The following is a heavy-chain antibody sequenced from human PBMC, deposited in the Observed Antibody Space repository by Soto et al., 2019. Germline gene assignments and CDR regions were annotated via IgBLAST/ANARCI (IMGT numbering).Heavy chain of an antibody. CDR3: ATWTLPLSWSWLQSAAGKFDY. CDR2: ISSDGNNK. Sequence: QVHLVESGGGVVQPGRSLRVSCTASEFSFNNYAVHWVRQAPGEGLEWVVLISSDGNNKYYPDSVKGRFTISRDHSNNTVYLQMHSLRLDDTAVYYCATWTLPLSWSWLQSAAGKFDYWGQGTLVTVSS. V-gene: IGHV3-30-3*01. J-gene: IGHJ4*02. CDR1: EFSFNNYA. D-gene: IGHD3-10*01.